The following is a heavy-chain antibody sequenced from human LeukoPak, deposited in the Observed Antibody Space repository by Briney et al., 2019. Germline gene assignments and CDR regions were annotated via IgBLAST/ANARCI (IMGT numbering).Heavy chain of an antibody. CDR1: GGSISSSSYY. CDR2: IYYSGST. D-gene: IGHD3-22*01. J-gene: IGHJ5*02. Sequence: SETLSLTCTVSGGSISSSSYYWGWIRQPPGKGLEWIGSIYYSGSTYYNPSLKSRVTISVDTSKNQFSLKLSSVTAADTAVYYCARGGDYYDSSGYYLWGQGTLVTVSS. V-gene: IGHV4-39*07. CDR3: ARGGDYYDSSGYYL.